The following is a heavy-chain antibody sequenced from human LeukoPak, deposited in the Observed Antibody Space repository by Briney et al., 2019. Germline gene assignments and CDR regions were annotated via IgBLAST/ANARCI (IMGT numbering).Heavy chain of an antibody. Sequence: SETLSLTCAVYGGSFSGYYWSWIRQPPGKGLEWIGEINHSGSTNYNPSLKSRVTISVDTSENQFSLKLSSVTAADTAVYYCARGRKSIAAAGYQHWGQGTLVTVSS. CDR2: INHSGST. V-gene: IGHV4-34*01. J-gene: IGHJ1*01. CDR1: GGSFSGYY. D-gene: IGHD6-13*01. CDR3: ARGRKSIAAAGYQH.